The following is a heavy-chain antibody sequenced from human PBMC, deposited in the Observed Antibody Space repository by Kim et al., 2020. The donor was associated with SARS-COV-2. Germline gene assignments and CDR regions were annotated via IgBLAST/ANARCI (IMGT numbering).Heavy chain of an antibody. CDR3: ARDYIYGNYYYYYGMDV. J-gene: IGHJ6*02. CDR1: GFTFSSYG. V-gene: IGHV3-33*05. D-gene: IGHD4-17*01. Sequence: GGSLRLSCAASGFTFSSYGMHWVRQAPGKGLEWVAVISYDGSNKYYADSVKGRFTISRDNSKNTLYLQMNSLRAEDTAVYYCARDYIYGNYYYYYGMDVWGQGTTVTVS. CDR2: ISYDGSNK.